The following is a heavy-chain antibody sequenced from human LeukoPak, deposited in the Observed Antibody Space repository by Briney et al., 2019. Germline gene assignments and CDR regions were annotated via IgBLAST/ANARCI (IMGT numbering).Heavy chain of an antibody. CDR1: GYTFTSYD. Sequence: ASVKVSCKASGYTFTSYDTNWVRQATGQGLEWMGWINAGNGNTKYSQKFQGRVTITRDTSASTAYMELSSLRSEDTAVYYCARGLYRVAAAVDYWGQGTLVTVSS. CDR3: ARGLYRVAAAVDY. D-gene: IGHD6-13*01. J-gene: IGHJ4*02. CDR2: INAGNGNT. V-gene: IGHV1-3*01.